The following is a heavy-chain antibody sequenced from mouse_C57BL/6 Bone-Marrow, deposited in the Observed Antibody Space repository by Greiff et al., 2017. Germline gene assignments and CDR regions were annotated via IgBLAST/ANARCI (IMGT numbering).Heavy chain of an antibody. CDR2: ISSGSSTI. CDR3: ARGLLYYAMDY. CDR1: GFTFSDYG. D-gene: IGHD2-12*01. V-gene: IGHV5-17*01. Sequence: EVQRVESGGGLVKPGGSLKLSCAASGFTFSDYGMHWVRQAPEKGLEWVAYISSGSSTIYYADTVKGRFTISRDNAKNTLFLQMTSLRSEDTAMYYCARGLLYYAMDYWGQGTSVTVSS. J-gene: IGHJ4*01.